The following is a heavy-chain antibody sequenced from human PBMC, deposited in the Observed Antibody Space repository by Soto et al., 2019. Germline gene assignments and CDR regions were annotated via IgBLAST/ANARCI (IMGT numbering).Heavy chain of an antibody. CDR3: ANLLSSGWSNDPGFGMDV. CDR2: ISWNSGSI. D-gene: IGHD6-19*01. CDR1: GFTFDDYA. V-gene: IGHV3-9*01. Sequence: EVQLVESGGGLVQPGRSLRLSCAASGFTFDDYAMHWVRQAPGKGLEWVSGISWNSGSIGYADSVKGRFTISRDNAKNSLYLQMNSLRAEDTALYYCANLLSSGWSNDPGFGMDVWGQGTTVTVSS. J-gene: IGHJ6*02.